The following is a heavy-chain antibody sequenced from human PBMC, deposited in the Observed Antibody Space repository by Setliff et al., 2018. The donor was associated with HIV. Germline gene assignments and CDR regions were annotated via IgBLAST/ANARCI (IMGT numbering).Heavy chain of an antibody. CDR2: VHSTGTT. J-gene: IGHJ3*01. CDR3: ARARITMIGGRLEPYAFDR. CDR1: GGSISSYY. V-gene: IGHV4-4*07. D-gene: IGHD3-10*01. Sequence: SETLSLTCTVSGGSISSYYWSWIRQPAGEGPEYIGRVHSTGTTIYNPSLKSRVTMSVDASKNQLSLKLRSVTAADTAVYYCARARITMIGGRLEPYAFDRWGQGTKVTVSS.